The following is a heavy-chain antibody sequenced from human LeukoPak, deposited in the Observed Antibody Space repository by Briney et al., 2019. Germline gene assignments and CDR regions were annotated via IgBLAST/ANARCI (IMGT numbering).Heavy chain of an antibody. D-gene: IGHD6-6*01. CDR3: ARDGSSSSSVYYYYGMDV. V-gene: IGHV4-59*01. CDR1: GGSISGYY. Sequence: PSETLSLTCSVSGGSISGYYRSWLRQPPGRGLEWIGYFYYSGSTTYNPSLKGRVTISVDTSENHFSLKLSSVTAADTAVYYCARDGSSSSSVYYYYGMDVWGQGTTVTVSS. CDR2: FYYSGST. J-gene: IGHJ6*02.